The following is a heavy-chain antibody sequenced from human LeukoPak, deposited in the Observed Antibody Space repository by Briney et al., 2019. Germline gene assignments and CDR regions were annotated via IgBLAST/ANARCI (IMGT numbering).Heavy chain of an antibody. CDR3: ARVPYCSGGSCYTYYYYGMDV. Sequence: PSETLSLTCTVSGVSISDYYWSWIRQPPGKGLEWIGYIYYSGSTYYNPSLKSRVTISEDTSKNQFSLKLSSVTAADTAVYYCARVPYCSGGSCYTYYYYGMDVWGQGTTVTVSS. CDR1: GVSISDYY. V-gene: IGHV4-59*08. D-gene: IGHD2-15*01. J-gene: IGHJ6*02. CDR2: IYYSGST.